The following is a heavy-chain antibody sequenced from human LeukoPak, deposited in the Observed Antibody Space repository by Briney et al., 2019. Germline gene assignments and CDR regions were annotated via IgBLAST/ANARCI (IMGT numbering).Heavy chain of an antibody. CDR1: GFTFSSYG. V-gene: IGHV3-30*18. D-gene: IGHD2-15*01. CDR2: ISYDGSNK. CDR3: AKDRPFVVVVAATPPLFDY. J-gene: IGHJ4*02. Sequence: PGRSLRLSCAAPGFTFSSYGMHWVRQAPGKGLEWVAVISYDGSNKYYADSVKGRFTISRDNSKNTLYLQMNSLRAEDTAVYYCAKDRPFVVVVAATPPLFDYWGQGTLVTVSS.